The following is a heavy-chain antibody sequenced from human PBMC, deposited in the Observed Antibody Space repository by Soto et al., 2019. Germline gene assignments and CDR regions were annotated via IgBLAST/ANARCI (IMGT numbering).Heavy chain of an antibody. Sequence: SETLSVTCTLSRGSISSYYWSWIRQPPGKGLEWIGYIYYSGSTNYNPSLKSRVTISVDTSKNQFSLKLSSVTAADTAVYYCARDSGTEFDYWGQRTLVTVSS. V-gene: IGHV4-59*01. D-gene: IGHD3-10*01. CDR1: RGSISSYY. J-gene: IGHJ4*02. CDR3: ARDSGTEFDY. CDR2: IYYSGST.